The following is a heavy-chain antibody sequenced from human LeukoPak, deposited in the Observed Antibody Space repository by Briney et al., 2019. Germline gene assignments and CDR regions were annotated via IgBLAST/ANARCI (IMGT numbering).Heavy chain of an antibody. CDR2: IIPILGIA. CDR1: GGTFSSYA. V-gene: IGHV1-69*04. CDR3: ARGDTMIVPGPPDY. J-gene: IGHJ4*02. Sequence: GASVKVSCKASGGTFSSYAISWVRQAPGQGLEWMGRIIPILGIANYAQKFQGRVTITADKSTSTAYMELSSLRSGDTAVYYCARGDTMIVPGPPDYWGQGTLVTVSS. D-gene: IGHD3-22*01.